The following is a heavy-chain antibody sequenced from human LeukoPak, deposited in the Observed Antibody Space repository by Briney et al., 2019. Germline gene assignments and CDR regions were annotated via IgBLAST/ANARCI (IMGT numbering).Heavy chain of an antibody. V-gene: IGHV3-7*01. CDR3: ARAGYCTSNSCYSPNFYYMDV. CDR1: GFTFRSYR. J-gene: IGHJ6*03. Sequence: GGSLRLSCAASGFTFRSYRMSWVRQAPGKGLEWVANIKEDANEEYYVDSVRGRFIISRDNAKNSLFLQMYSPRADDTAVYYCARAGYCTSNSCYSPNFYYMDVWGKGTTVAVSS. D-gene: IGHD2-2*01. CDR2: IKEDANEE.